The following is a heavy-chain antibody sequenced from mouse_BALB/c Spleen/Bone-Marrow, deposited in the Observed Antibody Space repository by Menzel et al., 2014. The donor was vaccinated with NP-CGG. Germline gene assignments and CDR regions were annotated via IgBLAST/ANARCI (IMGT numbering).Heavy chain of an antibody. D-gene: IGHD1-1*01. J-gene: IGHJ4*01. V-gene: IGHV5-12-1*01. CDR3: ARPLYYYGSSPFYAMDY. Sequence: EVQLVESGGGLVKPGGSLKLSCAASGFAFSSYDMSWVRQTPEKRLGWVAYISSGGGSTYYPDTVKGRFTISRDNAKNTLYLQMSSLKSEDTAMYYCARPLYYYGSSPFYAMDYWGQGTSVTVSS. CDR1: GFAFSSYD. CDR2: ISSGGGST.